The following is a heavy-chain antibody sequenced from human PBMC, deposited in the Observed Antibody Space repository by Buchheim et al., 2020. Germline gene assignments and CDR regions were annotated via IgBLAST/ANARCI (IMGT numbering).Heavy chain of an antibody. CDR3: AREAVRYSGYDQGRRGMDV. V-gene: IGHV1-2*04. D-gene: IGHD5-12*01. CDR2: INHNSGGT. CDR1: GYTFTGYY. J-gene: IGHJ6*02. Sequence: QVQLVQSGAEVKKPGASVKVSCKASGYTFTGYYMHWVRQAPGQGLEWMGWINHNSGGTNYAQKFQGWVTMTRDTSNSTAYMELSRLRSDDTAVYYCAREAVRYSGYDQGRRGMDVWGQGTT.